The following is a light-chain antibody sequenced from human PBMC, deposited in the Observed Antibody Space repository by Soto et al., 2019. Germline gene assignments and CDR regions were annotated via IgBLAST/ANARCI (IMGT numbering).Light chain of an antibody. CDR1: SSNIGSNY. J-gene: IGLJ3*02. CDR2: EVS. V-gene: IGLV2-14*01. Sequence: QSVLTQPPSASGTPGQRVTIACSGSSSNIGSNYVSWYQQHPGKAPKLMIYEVSNRPSGVPTRFSGSKSGNTASLTISGLQAEDEADYYCSSYTSSNTRVFGGGTKLTVL. CDR3: SSYTSSNTRV.